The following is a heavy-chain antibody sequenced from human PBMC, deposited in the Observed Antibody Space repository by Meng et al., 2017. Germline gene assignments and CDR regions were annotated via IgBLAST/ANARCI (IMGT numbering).Heavy chain of an antibody. Sequence: VQRQQWGAGLLTPSEPLSLTCAVYGGSFSGYYWSWIRQPPGKGLEWIGEINHSGSTNYNPSLKSRVTISVDTSKNQFSLKLSSVTAADTAVYYCARGRGSWGYWGQGTLVTVSS. CDR2: INHSGST. D-gene: IGHD3-16*01. CDR1: GGSFSGYY. J-gene: IGHJ4*02. V-gene: IGHV4-34*01. CDR3: ARGRGSWGY.